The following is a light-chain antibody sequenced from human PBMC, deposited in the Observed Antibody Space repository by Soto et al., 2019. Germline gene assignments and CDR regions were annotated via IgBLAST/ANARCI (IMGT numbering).Light chain of an antibody. CDR1: QSVLYSSNNENY. J-gene: IGKJ1*01. V-gene: IGKV4-1*01. Sequence: IVMTQSPDSLALSLAERATINCKSSQSVLYSSNNENYLAWYQQKPGQPPKLLIYWASARESGVPDRFSGSGSGTDFTLTISSLQAEDVAVYYCQQYYSTPWTFGQGTKVEIK. CDR3: QQYYSTPWT. CDR2: WAS.